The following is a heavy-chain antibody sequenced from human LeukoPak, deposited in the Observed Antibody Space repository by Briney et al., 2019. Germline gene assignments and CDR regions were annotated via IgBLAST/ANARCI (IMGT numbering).Heavy chain of an antibody. V-gene: IGHV3-9*01. D-gene: IGHD1-26*01. CDR2: SCRISGSK. CDR1: GFTFDDYA. J-gene: IGHJ3*02. Sequence: RSLRLSCAGSGFTFDDYAMYGVRQAPGKGREWVSGSCRISGSKGYADSVRGRFTISRDNAKNCLYLQMNSLRAEDTALYYCAKVYSPSRIVGATHGAFDIWGQGTMVTVSS. CDR3: AKVYSPSRIVGATHGAFDI.